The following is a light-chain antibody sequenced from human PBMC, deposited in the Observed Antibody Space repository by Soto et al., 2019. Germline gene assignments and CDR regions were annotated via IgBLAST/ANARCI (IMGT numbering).Light chain of an antibody. CDR1: SGDVGGYNL. J-gene: IGLJ1*01. Sequence: QSALTQPASVSGSPGQSITIPCTGTSGDVGGYNLVSWYQQHPGKAPKLMIYEVTERPSGVSNRFSGSKSGNTASLTISGLKPDDEADYYCCSYAGNSEVFGTGTKLTVL. CDR2: EVT. CDR3: CSYAGNSEV. V-gene: IGLV2-23*02.